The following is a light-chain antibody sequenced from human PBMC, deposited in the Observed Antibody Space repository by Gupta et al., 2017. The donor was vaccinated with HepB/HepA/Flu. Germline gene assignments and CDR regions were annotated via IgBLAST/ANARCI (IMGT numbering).Light chain of an antibody. CDR1: QSVSSY. CDR3: QQRSNWPPIFT. J-gene: IGKJ3*01. V-gene: IGKV3-11*01. Sequence: PGERATLSCRASQSVSSYLAWYQQKPGQAPRLLIYDASNRATGIPARFSGSGSGTDFTLTISSLEPEDFAVYHCQQRSNWPPIFTFGPGTKVDIK. CDR2: DAS.